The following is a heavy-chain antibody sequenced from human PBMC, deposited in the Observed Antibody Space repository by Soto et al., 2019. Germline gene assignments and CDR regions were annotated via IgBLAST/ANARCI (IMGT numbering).Heavy chain of an antibody. Sequence: QVQLVESGGGVVQPGRSLRLSCAASGFTFSSYGMHWVRQAPGKGLEWVAVISYDGSNKYYADSVKGRFTIARDNSKNTMYLQMNSLRAEDTVVYYCASPGIAVAGTRPGGYWGQGTLVTVSS. CDR2: ISYDGSNK. CDR3: ASPGIAVAGTRPGGY. CDR1: GFTFSSYG. J-gene: IGHJ4*02. D-gene: IGHD6-19*01. V-gene: IGHV3-30*03.